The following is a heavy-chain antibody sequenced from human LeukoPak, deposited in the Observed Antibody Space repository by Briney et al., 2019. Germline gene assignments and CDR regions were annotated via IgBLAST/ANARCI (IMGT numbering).Heavy chain of an antibody. CDR3: ARDREYSSEY. D-gene: IGHD6-13*01. CDR1: GFTFSTYW. V-gene: IGHV3-74*01. Sequence: GGSLRLSCAASGFTFSTYWMHWVRQAPGKGLVWVSRINGDGSSTNYADSVKGRSTLSRDNAKNTLYLQINSLRAEDTAVYYCARDREYSSEYWGQGTLVTVSS. J-gene: IGHJ4*02. CDR2: INGDGSST.